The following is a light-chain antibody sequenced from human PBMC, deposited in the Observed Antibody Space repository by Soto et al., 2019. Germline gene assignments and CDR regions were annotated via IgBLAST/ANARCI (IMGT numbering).Light chain of an antibody. J-gene: IGLJ1*01. CDR3: SSYTSISPYV. V-gene: IGLV2-14*01. CDR1: SSDVGGYNY. Sequence: QSVLTQPASVSGSPGQSITISCTGTSSDVGGYNYVSWYQQHPGKAPKLMIYEVTNRPSGVSNRFSGSKSGNTASLTISGLQAEDEAHYYCSSYTSISPYVFRTGTKVTVL. CDR2: EVT.